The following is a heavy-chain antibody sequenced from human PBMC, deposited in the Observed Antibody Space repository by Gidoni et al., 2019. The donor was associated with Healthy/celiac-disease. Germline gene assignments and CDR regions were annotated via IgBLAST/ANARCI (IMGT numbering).Heavy chain of an antibody. Sequence: QVTLKESGPVLVKPTETLTLTCTGSGFSLSNARMGVSWIRQPTGKALEWLAHIFSNDEKSYSTSLKSRLTISKDTSKSQVVLTMTNMDPVDTATYYCARTAGKLYGDYVSYYYYGMDVWGQGTTVTVSS. V-gene: IGHV2-26*01. CDR3: ARTAGKLYGDYVSYYYYGMDV. D-gene: IGHD4-17*01. CDR1: GFSLSNARMG. J-gene: IGHJ6*02. CDR2: IFSNDEK.